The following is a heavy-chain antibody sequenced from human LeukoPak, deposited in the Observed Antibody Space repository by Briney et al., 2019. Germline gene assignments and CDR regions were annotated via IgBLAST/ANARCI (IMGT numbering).Heavy chain of an antibody. CDR2: ISWDGGST. CDR1: GFTFDDYA. D-gene: IGHD6-19*01. J-gene: IGHJ4*02. V-gene: IGHV3-43*01. CDR3: AKGDSSGSTTR. Sequence: GGSLRLSCAASGFTFDDYAMHWVRQAAGKGLEWVSLISWDGGSTYYADCVKGRFTISRDNSKNSLYLQMNSLRTEDTALYYCAKGDSSGSTTRWGQGTLVTVSS.